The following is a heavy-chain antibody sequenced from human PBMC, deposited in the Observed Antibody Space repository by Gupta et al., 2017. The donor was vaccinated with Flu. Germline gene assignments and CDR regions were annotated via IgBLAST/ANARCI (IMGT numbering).Heavy chain of an antibody. CDR2: ISAYNGST. Sequence: QVQLVQSGAEVKKPGASVNVSCKASGYTFTDYGIIWVRQAPGQGLEWMGWISAYNGSTNYAQKVQGRVTMTTDTSTSTADMELRSLRSDDMAVYYCARDTRYSDYWGQGTLVTVSS. V-gene: IGHV1-18*03. CDR3: ARDTRYSDY. D-gene: IGHD2-15*01. CDR1: GYTFTDYG. J-gene: IGHJ4*02.